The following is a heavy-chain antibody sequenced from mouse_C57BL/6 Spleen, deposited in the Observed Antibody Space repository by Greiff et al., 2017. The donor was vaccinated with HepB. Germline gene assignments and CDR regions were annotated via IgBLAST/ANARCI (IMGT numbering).Heavy chain of an antibody. Sequence: QVQLQQSGAELARPGASVKLSCKASGYTFTSYGISWVKQRTGQGLEWIGDIYPRSGNTYYNEKFKGKATLTADKSSSTAYMELRSLTSEDSAVYFCARGPITTVTYYFDYWGQVTTLTVSS. CDR1: GYTFTSYG. V-gene: IGHV1-81*01. CDR2: IYPRSGNT. J-gene: IGHJ2*01. CDR3: ARGPITTVTYYFDY. D-gene: IGHD1-1*01.